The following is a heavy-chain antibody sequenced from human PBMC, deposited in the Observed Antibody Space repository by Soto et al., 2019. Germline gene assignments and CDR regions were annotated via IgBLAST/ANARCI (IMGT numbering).Heavy chain of an antibody. CDR3: ARDRGYDAHDYYYHAMDV. CDR2: IRGFSPYT. V-gene: IGHV3-21*01. CDR1: GFTFRTYT. Sequence: EVQLVESGGGLVKPGGSLRLSCVASGFTFRTYTINWVRQAPGKGLEWVSGIRGFSPYTFYAESVKGRFTISRDNAKNSLYLQMNSLGGEDTAVYYCARDRGYDAHDYYYHAMDVWGQGTTVTVSS. D-gene: IGHD2-15*01. J-gene: IGHJ6*02.